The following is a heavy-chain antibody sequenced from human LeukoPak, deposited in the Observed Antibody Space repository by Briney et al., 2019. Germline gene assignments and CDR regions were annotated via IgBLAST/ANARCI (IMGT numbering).Heavy chain of an antibody. V-gene: IGHV1-2*02. CDR2: INPNSGGT. D-gene: IGHD4/OR15-4a*01. CDR3: AREGPLYGASMGV. Sequence: ASVKVSCKASGYTFAGYYMHWVRQAPGQGLEWMGWINPNSGGTNYAQKFQGRVTMTRDTSISTAYMELSRLRSDDTAVYYCAREGPLYGASMGVWGQGTLVTVSS. CDR1: GYTFAGYY. J-gene: IGHJ4*02.